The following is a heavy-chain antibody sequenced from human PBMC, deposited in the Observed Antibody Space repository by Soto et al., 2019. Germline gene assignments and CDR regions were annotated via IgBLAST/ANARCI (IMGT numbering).Heavy chain of an antibody. D-gene: IGHD3-16*01. CDR1: GFTFSSYA. CDR2: ISYDGSNK. CDR3: ARDFRGGGIDY. J-gene: IGHJ4*02. V-gene: IGHV3-30-3*01. Sequence: QVQLVESGGGVVQPGRSLRLSCAASGFTFSSYAMHWVRQAPGKELEWVAVISYDGSNKYYADSVKGRFTISRDNSKNTLYLQMNSLRAEDTAVYYCARDFRGGGIDYWGQGTLVTVSS.